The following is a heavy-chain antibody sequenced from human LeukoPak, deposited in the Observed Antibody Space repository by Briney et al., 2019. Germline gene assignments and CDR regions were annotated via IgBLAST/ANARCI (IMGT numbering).Heavy chain of an antibody. J-gene: IGHJ4*02. D-gene: IGHD3-16*01. CDR1: GDSISSYH. CDR3: ARVGRGDHTWGSYYFDH. V-gene: IGHV4-59*01. CDR2: ISYSGST. Sequence: SENLSLTCTVSGDSISSYHWSWIRQSPGKGLEWIGYISYSGSTNYNPSLKSRVTISVDTSKNQFSLQLSSVTAADTAVYYCARVGRGDHTWGSYYFDHWGQGTLVTVSS.